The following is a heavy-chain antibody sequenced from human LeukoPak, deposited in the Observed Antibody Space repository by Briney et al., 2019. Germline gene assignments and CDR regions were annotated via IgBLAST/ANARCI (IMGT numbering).Heavy chain of an antibody. CDR1: GFSLSSHW. CDR2: INQDGSAR. CDR3: ARWDIRGTAHQLDY. D-gene: IGHD5-12*01. V-gene: IGHV3-7*01. Sequence: GGSLRLSCAASGFSLSSHWMSWVRQAPGEGLEWVANINQDGSARYYVDSVKGRFTTSRDNAKNSVYLQMNSLRPEDTAVYYCARWDIRGTAHQLDYWGQGTLVTVSS. J-gene: IGHJ4*02.